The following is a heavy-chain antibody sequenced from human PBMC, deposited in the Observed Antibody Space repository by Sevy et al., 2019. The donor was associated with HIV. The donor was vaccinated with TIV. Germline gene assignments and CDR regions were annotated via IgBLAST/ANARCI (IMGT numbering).Heavy chain of an antibody. V-gene: IGHV3-33*01. D-gene: IGHD5-12*01. CDR3: ARGYRAYDGVSLGH. J-gene: IGHJ4*02. CDR1: GFTFSNYG. Sequence: GGSLRLSCRVSGFTFSNYGMHWVRQAPGKGLEWVALIWSDGNERCYSDSVKGRFTISRDNSKNTMYLQMNSLRGEDTAIYYCARGYRAYDGVSLGHWGQGTLVTVSS. CDR2: IWSDGNER.